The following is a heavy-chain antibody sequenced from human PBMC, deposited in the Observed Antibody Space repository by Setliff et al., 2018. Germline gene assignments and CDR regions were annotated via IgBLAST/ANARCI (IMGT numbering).Heavy chain of an antibody. D-gene: IGHD6-13*01. J-gene: IGHJ3*02. CDR1: GFTFNSYA. Sequence: GGSLRLSCATSGFTFNSYAMHWVRQAPGKGLEWVAVISYDGSNKYYADSVKGRFTISRDNSKNTLYLQMNSLRAEDTAVYYCARSYNGSWYSDAFDIWGQGTMVTVSS. CDR2: ISYDGSNK. V-gene: IGHV3-30-3*02. CDR3: ARSYNGSWYSDAFDI.